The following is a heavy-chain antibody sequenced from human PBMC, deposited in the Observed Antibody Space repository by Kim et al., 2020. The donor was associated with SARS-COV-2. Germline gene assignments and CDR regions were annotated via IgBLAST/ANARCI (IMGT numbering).Heavy chain of an antibody. Sequence: GGSLRLSCATSGFIFDDYDMNWIRQPPGKGLQWLSFISGGGGTTSYADSVEGRFTISRDNSKNSLYLQMDCLTNEDTAVYYCARGVKGYKDCSSWRDDWG. CDR3: ARGVKGYKDCSSWRDD. D-gene: IGHD1-1*01. CDR1: GFIFDDYD. CDR2: ISGGGGTT. V-gene: IGHV3-43*02. J-gene: IGHJ4*01.